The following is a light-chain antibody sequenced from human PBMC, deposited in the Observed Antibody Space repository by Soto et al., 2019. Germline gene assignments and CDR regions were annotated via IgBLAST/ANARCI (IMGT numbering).Light chain of an antibody. J-gene: IGKJ2*01. CDR1: QSLLHSNGYNY. CDR2: LGS. V-gene: IGKV2-28*01. CDR3: MRALQTPYT. Sequence: DIVMTQSPLSLPVTPGEPAPISCRSSQSLLHSNGYNYLDWYLQKPGQSPQLLIYLGSNRASGVPDRFSGSGSGTDFTLKISRVEAEDVGVYYCMRALQTPYTFGQGTKLEIK.